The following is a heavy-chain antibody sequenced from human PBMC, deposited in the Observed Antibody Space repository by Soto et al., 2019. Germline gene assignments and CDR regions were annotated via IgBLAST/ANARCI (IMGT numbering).Heavy chain of an antibody. J-gene: IGHJ5*02. CDR3: VRGVGHDWSDP. D-gene: IGHD3-10*01. CDR2: ISDSGST. CDR1: GGSISSSHW. Sequence: QVQLQESGPGLVKPSGTLSLTCAVSGGSISSSHWWSWVRQPPGKGLEWIGEISDSGSTNYNASLKSRGTLSVDTSKNPFFLKLNSVNAADTGVYHCVRGVGHDWSDPWGQGALVTGSS. V-gene: IGHV4-4*02.